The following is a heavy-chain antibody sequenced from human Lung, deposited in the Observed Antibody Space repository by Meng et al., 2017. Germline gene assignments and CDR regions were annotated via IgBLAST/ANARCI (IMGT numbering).Heavy chain of an antibody. D-gene: IGHD6-25*01. Sequence: VRLVQSGAGVEEPGASVKVTCKPSGYNFPDDWVHWVGRAPGQGLEWMGRIDPKSGDTHYAQRFQGRVTMTGDTSISTAYMELSGLRSDDTAMYYCARDEDISAAGKLFGDYWGQGTLVTVSS. CDR2: IDPKSGDT. CDR1: GYNFPDDW. J-gene: IGHJ4*02. V-gene: IGHV1-2*06. CDR3: ARDEDISAAGKLFGDY.